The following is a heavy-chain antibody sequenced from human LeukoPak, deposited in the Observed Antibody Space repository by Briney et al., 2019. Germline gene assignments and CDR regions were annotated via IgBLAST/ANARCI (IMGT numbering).Heavy chain of an antibody. CDR3: ARGPDYYDSSVDRPHFDP. D-gene: IGHD3-22*01. J-gene: IGHJ5*02. CDR2: IYTSGST. V-gene: IGHV4-61*02. Sequence: PSETLSLTCTVSGGSISSGSYYWSWLRQPAGKGLEWIGRIYTSGSTNYNPSLKSRVTISVDTSKNQFSLKLSSVTAADTAVYYCARGPDYYDSSVDRPHFDPWGQGTLVTVSS. CDR1: GGSISSGSYY.